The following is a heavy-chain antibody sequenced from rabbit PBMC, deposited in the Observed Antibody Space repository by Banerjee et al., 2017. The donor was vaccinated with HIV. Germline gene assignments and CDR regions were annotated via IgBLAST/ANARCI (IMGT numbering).Heavy chain of an antibody. J-gene: IGHJ4*01. D-gene: IGHD4-1*01. Sequence: QEQLEESGGDLVKPEGSLTLTCTASGFSFSNGYVMCWVRQAPGKGLEWIACIDAGSSGKTYYASWAKGRFTISKTSSTTVTVQMTSLTAADTATYFCARDLAGVIGWNFNLWGQGTLVTVS. CDR2: IDAGSSGKT. V-gene: IGHV1S45*01. CDR3: ARDLAGVIGWNFNL. CDR1: GFSFSNGYV.